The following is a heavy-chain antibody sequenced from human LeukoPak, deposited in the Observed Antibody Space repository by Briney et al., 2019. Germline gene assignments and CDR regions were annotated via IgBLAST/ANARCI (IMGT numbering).Heavy chain of an antibody. CDR3: ASNSVVAGSYYFDY. CDR1: GGTFSSYA. D-gene: IGHD6-19*01. V-gene: IGHV1-69*04. J-gene: IGHJ4*02. CDR2: IIPILGIA. Sequence: RASVKVSCKASGGTFSSYAISWVRQAPGLGLEWMGRIIPILGIANYAQKFQGRVTITADKSTSTAYMELSSLRSEDTAVYYCASNSVVAGSYYFDYWGQGTLVTVSS.